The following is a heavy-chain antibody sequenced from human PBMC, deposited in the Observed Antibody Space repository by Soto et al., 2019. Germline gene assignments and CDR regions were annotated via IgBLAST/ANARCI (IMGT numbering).Heavy chain of an antibody. Sequence: GGSLRLSCAVSGFSVSSNYMSWVRQAPGKGLEWVSVIYSGGSTYYADSVKGRFTISRDKSKNTLYLQMNSLRAEDTAIYYCAKELFGTTLYYCDYWGHGTLVTVSS. CDR1: GFSVSSNY. V-gene: IGHV3-53*01. CDR2: IYSGGST. D-gene: IGHD4-17*01. J-gene: IGHJ4*01. CDR3: AKELFGTTLYYCDY.